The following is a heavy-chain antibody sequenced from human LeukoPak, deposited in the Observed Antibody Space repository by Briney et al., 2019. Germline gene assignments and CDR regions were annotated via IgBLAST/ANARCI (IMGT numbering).Heavy chain of an antibody. V-gene: IGHV2-70*01. CDR2: IDWDDDK. J-gene: IGHJ4*02. Sequence: SGPALVKPPQTLTLTCTFSGFSLSTSGMCVSWIRQPPGKALEWLALIDWDDDKYYSTSLKTRLTISKDTPKNQVVLTMTNMDPVDTATYYCARMGFDIMTGYYWAFDYWGQGTLVTVSS. D-gene: IGHD3-9*01. CDR3: ARMGFDIMTGYYWAFDY. CDR1: GFSLSTSGMC.